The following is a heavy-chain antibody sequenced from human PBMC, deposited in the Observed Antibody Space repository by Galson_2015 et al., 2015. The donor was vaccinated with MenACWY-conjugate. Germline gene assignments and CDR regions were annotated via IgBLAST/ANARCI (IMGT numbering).Heavy chain of an antibody. J-gene: IGHJ2*01. D-gene: IGHD5-24*01. CDR2: IYPGDSDT. CDR1: GYIFTSYW. Sequence: QSGAEVKKPGESLKISCKSSGYIFTSYWIGWARQMPGKGLEWMGVIYPGDSDTRYSPSFQGQVTISVDKSINTAYLQWSSLKAWDTAMYYCARRRDGYHYGDYWYFNLWGRGTLVTVSS. CDR3: ARRRDGYHYGDYWYFNL. V-gene: IGHV5-51*01.